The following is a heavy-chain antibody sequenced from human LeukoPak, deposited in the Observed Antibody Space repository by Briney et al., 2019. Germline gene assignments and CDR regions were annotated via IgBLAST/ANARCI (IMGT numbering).Heavy chain of an antibody. V-gene: IGHV3-21*01. CDR1: GFTFSSYS. J-gene: IGHJ4*02. D-gene: IGHD3-22*01. CDR2: ISSSSSYI. CDR3: ARVTQEDYYDSSGYYYHY. Sequence: GGSLRLSCAASGFTFSSYSMNWVRQAPGKGLEWVSSISSSSSYIYYADSVKGRFTIYRDNAKNSLYLQMNSLRAEDTAVYYCARVTQEDYYDSSGYYYHYWGQGTLVTVSS.